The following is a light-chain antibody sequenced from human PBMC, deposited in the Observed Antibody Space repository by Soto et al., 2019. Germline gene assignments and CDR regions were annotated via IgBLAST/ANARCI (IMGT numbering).Light chain of an antibody. CDR3: QQYNNWPPIT. V-gene: IGKV3-15*01. CDR1: QSVSSN. CDR2: GAS. Sequence: IVMTQSPATLSVSTGKRVILSCFASQSVSSNLAWYQQKPGQAPRLLIYGASARATGLPFRFSGSGSGTEFTLTISSLQSEDFAVYYCQQYNNWPPITFGQGTLLEIK. J-gene: IGKJ5*01.